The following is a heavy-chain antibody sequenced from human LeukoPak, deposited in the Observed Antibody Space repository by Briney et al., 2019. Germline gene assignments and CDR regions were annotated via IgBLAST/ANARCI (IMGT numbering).Heavy chain of an antibody. Sequence: SETLSLTCTVSGGSISSYYWSWIRQPPGKGLEWIGYIYYSGSTNHNPSLKSRVTISVDTSKNQFSLKLSSVTAADTAVYYCARLQRLTLEFDYWGQGTLVTVSS. CDR1: GGSISSYY. D-gene: IGHD1-1*01. CDR2: IYYSGST. V-gene: IGHV4-59*08. J-gene: IGHJ4*02. CDR3: ARLQRLTLEFDY.